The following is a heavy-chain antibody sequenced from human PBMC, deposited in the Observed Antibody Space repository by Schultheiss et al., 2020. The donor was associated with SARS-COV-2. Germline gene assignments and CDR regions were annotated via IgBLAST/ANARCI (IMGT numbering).Heavy chain of an antibody. CDR2: IYYSGST. J-gene: IGHJ6*02. CDR1: GGSFSTYY. CDR3: ARDSQRHYHYYGMDV. V-gene: IGHV4-59*12. Sequence: SETLSLTCTVSGGSFSTYYWRWIRQPPGKGLEWIGYIYYSGSTNYNPSLKSRVTISVDTSKNQFSLKLSSVTAADTAVYYCARDSQRHYHYYGMDVWGQGTTVTVSS.